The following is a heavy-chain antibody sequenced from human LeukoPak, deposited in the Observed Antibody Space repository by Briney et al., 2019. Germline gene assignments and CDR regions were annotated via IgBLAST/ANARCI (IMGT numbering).Heavy chain of an antibody. J-gene: IGHJ3*02. CDR3: ARDFDALDT. Sequence: APVKVSCKASGGTFSSYAISWVRQAPGQGLEWLGVINVSGGGATYAQKFQGRITMTRDTSTDTAYVELSSLRSEDTAVYFCARDFDALDTWGQGTMVTVSS. CDR1: GGTFSSYA. V-gene: IGHV1-46*01. CDR2: INVSGGGA.